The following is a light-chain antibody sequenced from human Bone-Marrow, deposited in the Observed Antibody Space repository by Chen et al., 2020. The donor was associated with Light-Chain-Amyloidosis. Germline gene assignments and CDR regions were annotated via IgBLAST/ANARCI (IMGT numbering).Light chain of an antibody. V-gene: IGLV3-25*03. CDR2: RDT. CDR1: DLPTKY. Sequence: SYELAQPPSVSVSPGQTARITCSGDDLPTKYAYGYQQKPGQATVLVIHRDTERPSGISERFSGSSSGTTATLTISGVQAEDEADYHCQSADSSGTYEVIFGGGTKLTVL. J-gene: IGLJ2*01. CDR3: QSADSSGTYEVI.